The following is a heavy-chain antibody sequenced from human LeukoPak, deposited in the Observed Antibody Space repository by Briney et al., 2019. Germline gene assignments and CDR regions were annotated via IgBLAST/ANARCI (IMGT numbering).Heavy chain of an antibody. D-gene: IGHD3-9*01. J-gene: IGHJ5*02. CDR3: VKDRGVLRYFDWSLGDFDP. CDR1: GFTFSSYA. V-gene: IGHV3-64D*06. Sequence: GGSLRLSCSVSGFTFSSYAMHWVRQAPGKGLEYVSAISGNGGSTYYADSVKGRFTISRDNSKNTLYLQMSSLRAEDTAVYYCVKDRGVLRYFDWSLGDFDPWGQGTLVTVSS. CDR2: ISGNGGST.